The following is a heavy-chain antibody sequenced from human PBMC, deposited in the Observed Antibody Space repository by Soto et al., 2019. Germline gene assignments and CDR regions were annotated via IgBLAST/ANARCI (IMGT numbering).Heavy chain of an antibody. CDR1: GGSFSGYY. CDR2: MYHSGST. D-gene: IGHD2-8*02. J-gene: IGHJ4*02. CDR3: ARLVRSLHFDY. V-gene: IGHV4-34*01. Sequence: SETLSLTCAVYGGSFSGYYWSWIRQPPGKGLEWIGHMYHSGSTNYNPSLKSRVTISGDTSKNQFSLKLSSVTAADTAVYYCARLVRSLHFDYWGQGTPVTVSS.